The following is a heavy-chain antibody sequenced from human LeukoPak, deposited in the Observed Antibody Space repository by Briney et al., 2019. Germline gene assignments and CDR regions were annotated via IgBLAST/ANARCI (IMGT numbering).Heavy chain of an antibody. D-gene: IGHD3-16*02. CDR2: ISSSSSYI. CDR1: GFTFSSYS. CDR3: ARVLGELSLEATYYFDY. J-gene: IGHJ4*02. Sequence: GGSLRLSCAASGFTFSSYSMNWVRQAPGKGLEWVSSISSSSSYIYYADSVKGRFTISRDNAKNSLYLQMNSLRAEDTAVYYCARVLGELSLEATYYFDYWGQGTLVTVS. V-gene: IGHV3-21*01.